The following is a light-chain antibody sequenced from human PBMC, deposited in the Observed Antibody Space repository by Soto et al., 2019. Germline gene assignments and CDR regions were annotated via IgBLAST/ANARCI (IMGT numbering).Light chain of an antibody. CDR2: TNN. CDR1: SSNIGSNT. Sequence: QSVLTQPPSAIGTPGQTVTISCSGGSSNIGSNTVNWYQQVPGSAPKLLIFTNNLRPSGVPDRFSGSKSGISAYLAISGLQSEDEADYYCATWDDSLNGVFGGGTKLTVL. CDR3: ATWDDSLNGV. V-gene: IGLV1-44*01. J-gene: IGLJ3*02.